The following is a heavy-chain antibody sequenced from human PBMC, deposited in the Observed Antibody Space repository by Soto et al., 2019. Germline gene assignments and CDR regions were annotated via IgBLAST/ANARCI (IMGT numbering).Heavy chain of an antibody. Sequence: DLVESGGGVVQPGRSLRLSCAASGFTFSTSTMHWVRQAPGKGLEWVAVIPYDGSSQYYADSVKGRFTISRDNSKNTLYLQVNNLRPEDTAIYYCARLETRGSSARLDYWGQGTLVTVSS. CDR2: IPYDGSSQ. V-gene: IGHV3-30-3*01. CDR3: ARLETRGSSARLDY. J-gene: IGHJ4*02. D-gene: IGHD3-3*01. CDR1: GFTFSTST.